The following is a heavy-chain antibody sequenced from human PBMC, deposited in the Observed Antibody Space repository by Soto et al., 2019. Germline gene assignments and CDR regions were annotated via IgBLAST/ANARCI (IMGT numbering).Heavy chain of an antibody. D-gene: IGHD2-8*01. J-gene: IGHJ5*01. CDR1: AFAFPNYW. CDR2: IKQDGSEE. Sequence: PGGSLRLSCAASAFAFPNYWMAWVRQAPGKGLEWVATIKQDGSEEYYVDSVKGRFTVSRDNAKNSLFLQMNSLRADDTAVYYCAKNYCPRPTCNLPNWFDSWGQGTLVTVSS. V-gene: IGHV3-7*01. CDR3: AKNYCPRPTCNLPNWFDS.